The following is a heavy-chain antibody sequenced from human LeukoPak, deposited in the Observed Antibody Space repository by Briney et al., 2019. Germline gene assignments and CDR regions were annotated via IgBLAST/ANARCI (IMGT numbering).Heavy chain of an antibody. J-gene: IGHJ4*02. CDR3: AKDSLYDSSGHGLDY. D-gene: IGHD3-22*01. Sequence: GGSLRLSCAASGFTFSSYGMHWVRQAPGKRLAWVAVISYDGSNKYYADSVKDRFTISRDNSKNTLYLQMNSLRAEDTAVYYCAKDSLYDSSGHGLDYWGQGTLVTVSS. V-gene: IGHV3-30*18. CDR1: GFTFSSYG. CDR2: ISYDGSNK.